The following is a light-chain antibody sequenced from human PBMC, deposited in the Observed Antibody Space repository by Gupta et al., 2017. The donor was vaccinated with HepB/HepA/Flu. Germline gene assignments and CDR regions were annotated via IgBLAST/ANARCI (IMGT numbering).Light chain of an antibody. Sequence: DIQMTQSPSTLSASVGDRVTITCRASQSISSWLAWYQQKPGKAPKLLIYKASSLESGVPSRSSGSGSGTEFTRTISSLQPDDFATYYCQQDNSYYRTFGQGTKLEIK. V-gene: IGKV1-5*03. CDR3: QQDNSYYRT. CDR1: QSISSW. CDR2: KAS. J-gene: IGKJ2*02.